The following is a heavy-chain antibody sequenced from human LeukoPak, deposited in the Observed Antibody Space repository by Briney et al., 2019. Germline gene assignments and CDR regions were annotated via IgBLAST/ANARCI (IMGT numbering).Heavy chain of an antibody. CDR1: GYTFTRYG. D-gene: IGHD2-15*01. CDR3: ARDHRVHCSGGSCYSGGFDP. CDR2: ISAYNGNT. Sequence: ASVTVSLKASGYTFTRYGIRWVRQAPGQGLAWMGWISAYNGNTNYAQKLQGRVTMTTDTSTSTAHMELRSLRSDDTAVYYCARDHRVHCSGGSCYSGGFDPWGQGTLVTVSS. J-gene: IGHJ5*02. V-gene: IGHV1-18*01.